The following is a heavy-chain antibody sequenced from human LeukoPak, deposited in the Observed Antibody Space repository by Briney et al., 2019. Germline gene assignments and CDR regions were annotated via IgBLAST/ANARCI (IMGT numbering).Heavy chain of an antibody. Sequence: SETLSLTCAVSGYSISSGYYWGWIRQPPGKGLEWFGSIYHSGSTYYNPSLKSRATISVDTSKNQFSLKLSSVTGADTAVYYCAVHLRFLEWSFDYWGQGTLVTVSS. CDR1: GYSISSGYY. V-gene: IGHV4-38-2*01. D-gene: IGHD3-3*01. CDR3: AVHLRFLEWSFDY. CDR2: IYHSGST. J-gene: IGHJ4*02.